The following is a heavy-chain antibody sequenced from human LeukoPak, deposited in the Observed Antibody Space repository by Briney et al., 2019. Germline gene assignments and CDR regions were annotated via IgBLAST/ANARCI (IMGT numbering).Heavy chain of an antibody. Sequence: GGSLRLSCAASGFTFSSYWMHWVRHAPGKGLVWVSRINSDGSSTSYADSVKGRFTISRDNAKNTLYLQMNSLRAEDTALYYCAKDLGSSWLYYFDYWGQGTLVTVSS. CDR2: INSDGSST. CDR3: AKDLGSSWLYYFDY. V-gene: IGHV3-74*01. CDR1: GFTFSSYW. J-gene: IGHJ4*02. D-gene: IGHD6-13*01.